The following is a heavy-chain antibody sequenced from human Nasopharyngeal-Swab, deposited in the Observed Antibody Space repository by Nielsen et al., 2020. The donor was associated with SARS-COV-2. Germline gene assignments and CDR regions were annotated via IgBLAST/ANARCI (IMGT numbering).Heavy chain of an antibody. Sequence: WVRQAPGQGLEWMGGIIPIFGTANYAQKFQGRVTITADESTSTAYMELSSLRSEDTAVYYCARDRLRWLQPGSFLNPDAFDIWGQGTMVTVSS. CDR2: IIPIFGTA. V-gene: IGHV1-69*01. D-gene: IGHD5-24*01. J-gene: IGHJ3*02. CDR3: ARDRLRWLQPGSFLNPDAFDI.